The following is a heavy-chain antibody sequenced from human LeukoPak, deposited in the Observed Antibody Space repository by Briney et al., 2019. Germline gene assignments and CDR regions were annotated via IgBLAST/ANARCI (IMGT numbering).Heavy chain of an antibody. D-gene: IGHD4-23*01. J-gene: IGHJ3*02. V-gene: IGHV4-39*07. Sequence: PSETLSLTCTVSGGSISSSSYYWGWIRQPPGKGLEWIGSIYYSGSTYYNPSLKSRVTISVDTSKNQFSLKLSSVTAADTAVYYCARDQDYGGNSEMAFDIWGQGTMVTVSS. CDR1: GGSISSSSYY. CDR2: IYYSGST. CDR3: ARDQDYGGNSEMAFDI.